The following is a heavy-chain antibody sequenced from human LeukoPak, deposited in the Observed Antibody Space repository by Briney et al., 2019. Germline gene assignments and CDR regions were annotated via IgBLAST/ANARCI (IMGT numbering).Heavy chain of an antibody. CDR2: VYTSGST. V-gene: IGHV4-4*07. J-gene: IGHJ6*03. CDR3: ARSPIVVLPAALKVYYYYMDV. D-gene: IGHD2-2*01. Sequence: KPSETLSLTCTVSGGSISSYYWSWIRQPAGKGLEWIGRVYTSGSTNYNPSLKSRVTMSLDTSKNQFSLRLSSVTAADTAVYYCARSPIVVLPAALKVYYYYMDVWGKGTTVTVSS. CDR1: GGSISSYY.